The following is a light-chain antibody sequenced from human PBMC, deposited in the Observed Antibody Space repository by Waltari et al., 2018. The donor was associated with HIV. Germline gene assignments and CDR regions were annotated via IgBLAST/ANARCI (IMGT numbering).Light chain of an antibody. CDR1: SSDVGSYNL. Sequence: QPASVSGSPGQSITISCTGTSSDVGSYNLVSWSQQHPGKAPKVMIYEGSKRPSGVSNRFSGSKSGNTASLTISGLQAEDEADYYCCSYTGSSTRRPYVFGTGTKVTVL. CDR2: EGS. CDR3: CSYTGSSTRRPYV. V-gene: IGLV2-23*01. J-gene: IGLJ1*01.